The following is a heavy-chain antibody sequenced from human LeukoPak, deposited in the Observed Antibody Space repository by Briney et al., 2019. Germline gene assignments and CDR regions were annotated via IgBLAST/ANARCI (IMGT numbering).Heavy chain of an antibody. CDR3: ARDKSLENWFDP. J-gene: IGHJ5*02. CDR2: IYYSGST. Sequence: TETLSLTCTVSGGSISSYYWGWIRQPPGKGLEWIGYIYYSGSTNYNPSLKSRVTISVDTSKNQFSLKLSSMTAADTAVYYCARDKSLENWFDPWGQGTLVTVSS. V-gene: IGHV4-59*01. CDR1: GGSISSYY.